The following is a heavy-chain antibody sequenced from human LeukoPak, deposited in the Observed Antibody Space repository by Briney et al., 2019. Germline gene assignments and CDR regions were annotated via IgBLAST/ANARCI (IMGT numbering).Heavy chain of an antibody. Sequence: PSQTLSLTCTVSGGSISSGDYYWGWIRQPPGKGLEWIGYIYYSGSTYYNPSLKSRVTISVDTSKNQFSLKLSSVTAADTAVYYCARDRGSSGVDCWGQGTLVTVSS. CDR1: GGSISSGDYY. V-gene: IGHV4-30-4*08. J-gene: IGHJ4*02. CDR2: IYYSGST. D-gene: IGHD2-15*01. CDR3: ARDRGSSGVDC.